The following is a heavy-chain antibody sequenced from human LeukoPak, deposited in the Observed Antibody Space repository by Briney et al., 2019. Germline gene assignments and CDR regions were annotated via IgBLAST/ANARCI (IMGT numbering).Heavy chain of an antibody. V-gene: IGHV3-23*01. Sequence: PGGSLRLSCAAFGFTFSSYAMSWVRQAPGKGLEWVSAISGSGGSTYYADSVKGRFTISRDNSKNTLYLQMNSLRAEDTAVYYCAKDRIQLRAPLDVWGQGTTVTVSS. J-gene: IGHJ6*02. D-gene: IGHD5-18*01. CDR3: AKDRIQLRAPLDV. CDR2: ISGSGGST. CDR1: GFTFSSYA.